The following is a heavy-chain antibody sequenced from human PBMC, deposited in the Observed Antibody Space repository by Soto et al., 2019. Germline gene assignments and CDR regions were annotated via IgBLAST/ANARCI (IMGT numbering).Heavy chain of an antibody. V-gene: IGHV3-30-3*01. J-gene: IGHJ4*02. CDR3: ARGSVAVGFDY. CDR2: ISYDGSNK. Sequence: QVQLAESGGGVVQPGRSLRLSCAASGFTFSSYAMHWVRQAPGKGLEWVAVISYDGSNKYYADSVKGRFTISRDNSKNTLYLQMNSLRAEDTAVYYCARGSVAVGFDYWGQGTLVTVSS. D-gene: IGHD2-15*01. CDR1: GFTFSSYA.